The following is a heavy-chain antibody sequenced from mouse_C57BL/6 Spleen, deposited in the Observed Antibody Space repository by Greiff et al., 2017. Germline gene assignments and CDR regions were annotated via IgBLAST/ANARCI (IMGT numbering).Heavy chain of an antibody. CDR2: IYPGDGGT. CDR3: ARGLTGGFAY. V-gene: IGHV1-82*01. CDR1: GYAFSSSW. Sequence: QVQLQQSGPELVKPGASVKISCKASGYAFSSSWMNWVKQRPGKGLEWIGRIYPGDGGTNYNGKFKGKATLTADKSSSTAYMQLSSLTSEDSAVYFCARGLTGGFAYWGQGTLVTVSA. J-gene: IGHJ3*01. D-gene: IGHD4-1*01.